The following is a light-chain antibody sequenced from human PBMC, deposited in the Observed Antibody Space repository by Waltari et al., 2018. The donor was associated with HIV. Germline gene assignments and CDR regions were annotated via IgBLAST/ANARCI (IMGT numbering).Light chain of an antibody. J-gene: IGKJ5*01. Sequence: DIQLTQPPSFLSASVGDRVTITCRASPGISSYLAWYQQKPGKAPKLLIYAASTLQSGVPSRFSGSGSGTEFTLAISRLRPEDFATYYCQQLNTYPITFGQGTRLEIK. CDR2: AAS. CDR3: QQLNTYPIT. V-gene: IGKV1-9*01. CDR1: PGISSY.